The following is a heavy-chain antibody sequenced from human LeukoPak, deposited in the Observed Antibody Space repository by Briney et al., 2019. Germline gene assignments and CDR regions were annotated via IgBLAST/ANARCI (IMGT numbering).Heavy chain of an antibody. CDR2: IKQDGSEK. CDR1: GFTFSSYW. CDR3: ARDLQVVVAATSDY. Sequence: RGGSLGLSCAASGFTFSSYWMSWVRQAPGKGLEWVANIKQDGSEKYYVDSLKGRFTISRDNAKNSLYLQMNSLRAEDTAVYYCARDLQVVVAATSDYWGQGTLVTVSS. V-gene: IGHV3-7*01. D-gene: IGHD2-15*01. J-gene: IGHJ4*02.